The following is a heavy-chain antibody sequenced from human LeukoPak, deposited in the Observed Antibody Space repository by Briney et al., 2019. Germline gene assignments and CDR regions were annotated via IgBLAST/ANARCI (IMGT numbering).Heavy chain of an antibody. Sequence: QPGGSLRLSCAASGFTFSSYWMHWVRQAPGKGLVWVSRINSDGSSTSYADSVKGRFTISRDNAKNTLYLQMNSLRAEDTAVYYCARADPHDAFDIWGQGTMVTVSS. CDR1: GFTFSSYW. J-gene: IGHJ3*02. CDR3: ARADPHDAFDI. V-gene: IGHV3-74*01. CDR2: INSDGSST.